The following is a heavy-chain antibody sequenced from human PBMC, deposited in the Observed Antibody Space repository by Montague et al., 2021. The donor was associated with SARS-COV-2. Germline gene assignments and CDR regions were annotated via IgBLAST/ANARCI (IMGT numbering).Heavy chain of an antibody. CDR2: FYSVGST. V-gene: IGHV4-59*02. J-gene: IGHJ3*02. Sequence: SETLSLTCTVSGASVSSSDWGWIRQSPGKGLGWIGYFYSVGSTDYNPSLKSRVTISRDTSKNQFSLKVRSVTAADTAIYYCARETMTADAFDIWGQGTMVTVSS. D-gene: IGHD1-14*01. CDR3: ARETMTADAFDI. CDR1: GASVSSSD.